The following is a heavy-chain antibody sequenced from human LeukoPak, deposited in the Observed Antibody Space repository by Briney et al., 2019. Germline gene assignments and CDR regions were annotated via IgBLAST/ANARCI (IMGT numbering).Heavy chain of an antibody. J-gene: IGHJ5*02. CDR1: GYSISTGYY. CDR3: ARDGRIRFPVTNWFDP. V-gene: IGHV4-38-2*02. CDR2: IYHSGST. Sequence: SETLSLTCTVSGYSISTGYYWGWIRQPPGKGLEWIASIYHSGSTYYNLSLKSRVTISVDTSKNQFSLRLSSVTAADTAVYYCARDGRIRFPVTNWFDPWGQGTLVTVFS. D-gene: IGHD3-3*01.